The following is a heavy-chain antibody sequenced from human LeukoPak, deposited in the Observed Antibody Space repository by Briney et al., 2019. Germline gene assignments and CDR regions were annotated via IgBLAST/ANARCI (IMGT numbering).Heavy chain of an antibody. J-gene: IGHJ5*02. CDR2: ISSSSSYI. V-gene: IGHV3-21*01. Sequence: GGSLRLSCVASGFRLSNYNMNWVRQAPGKGPEWVSCISSSSSYIFYGDSVKGRFTISRDNDKNSLYLQMNSLTAEDTAVYYCARDYYDSGSYPRGFDAWGQGTLVTVSS. CDR1: GFRLSNYN. CDR3: ARDYYDSGSYPRGFDA. D-gene: IGHD3-10*01.